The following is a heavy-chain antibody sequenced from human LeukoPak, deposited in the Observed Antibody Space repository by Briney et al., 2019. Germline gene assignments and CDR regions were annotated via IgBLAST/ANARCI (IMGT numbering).Heavy chain of an antibody. CDR2: IVVGSGNT. J-gene: IGHJ5*02. CDR3: AAEPRGSGTRWFDP. Sequence: AVKVSFKASGFTFTISAVQWVGQARGQRLEGIGWIVVGSGNTDYTQKFQERVTITRDMSTSTAYMELSSLRSEDTAVYYCAAEPRGSGTRWFDPWGQGTLVTVSS. D-gene: IGHD3-10*01. V-gene: IGHV1-58*01. CDR1: GFTFTISA.